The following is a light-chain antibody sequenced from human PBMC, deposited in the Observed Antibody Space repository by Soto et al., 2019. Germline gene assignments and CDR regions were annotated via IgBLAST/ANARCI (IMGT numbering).Light chain of an antibody. J-gene: IGKJ1*01. CDR2: DAS. CDR3: QQCSFSPRT. V-gene: IGKV3-20*01. Sequence: IVLTQSPGTLSLSPGERATLSCRASQSVTNNYLDWFQQEPGQAPRLLIYDASIRADGIPDRFSGSGSETDFTLTISRLEPEDSAVYYCQQCSFSPRTFGQGTKVDIK. CDR1: QSVTNNY.